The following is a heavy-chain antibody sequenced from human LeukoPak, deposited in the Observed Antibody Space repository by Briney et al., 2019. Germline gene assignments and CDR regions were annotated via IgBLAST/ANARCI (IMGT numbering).Heavy chain of an antibody. CDR2: ISNSSSTI. CDR1: GFTFSSYS. D-gene: IGHD5-24*01. J-gene: IGHJ4*02. CDR3: ARDYGGWLQRDFDY. V-gene: IGHV3-48*01. Sequence: VGSLTLSCAASGFTFSSYSMSWVRQAPGKGLEWVAYISNSSSTIYYAYSVKGLFTISRDNAKNSLYLHMKRLTAEDTAVYYCARDYGGWLQRDFDYWGQGTLVTVSS.